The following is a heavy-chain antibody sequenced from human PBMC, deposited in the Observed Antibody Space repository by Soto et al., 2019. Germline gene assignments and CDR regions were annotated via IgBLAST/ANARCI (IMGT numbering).Heavy chain of an antibody. CDR2: ISAYNGNT. D-gene: IGHD4-17*01. CDR3: ARDRVTTGYYYYYYGMDV. J-gene: IGHJ6*02. CDR1: GYTFTSYG. Sequence: ASVKVSCKASGYTFTSYGISWVRQAPGQGLEWMGWISAYNGNTNYAQKLQGRVTMTTDTSTSTAYMGLRSLRSDDTAVYYCARDRVTTGYYYYYYGMDVWGQGTTVTVSS. V-gene: IGHV1-18*01.